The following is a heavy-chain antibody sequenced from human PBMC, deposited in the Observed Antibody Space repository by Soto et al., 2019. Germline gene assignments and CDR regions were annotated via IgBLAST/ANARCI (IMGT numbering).Heavy chain of an antibody. CDR2: IYYSGST. J-gene: IGHJ5*02. V-gene: IGHV4-30-4*01. D-gene: IGHD3-22*01. CDR1: GGSISSGDYY. Sequence: SETLSLTCTVSGGSISSGDYYWSWIRQPPGKGLEWIGYIYYSGSTYYNPSLKSRVTISVDTSKNQFSLKLSSVTAADTAVYYCARVPFTMIVVASWFDPWGQGTLVTVSS. CDR3: ARVPFTMIVVASWFDP.